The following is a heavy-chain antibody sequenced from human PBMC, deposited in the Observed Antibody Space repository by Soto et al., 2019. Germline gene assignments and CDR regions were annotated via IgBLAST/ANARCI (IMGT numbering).Heavy chain of an antibody. CDR1: GFTFSSYE. CDR3: ARDPNSGSYYAGFDY. Sequence: LRLSCAASGFTFSSYEMSWVRQAPGKGLEWVSYISSSGSTIYYADSVKGRFTISRDNAKNSLYLQMNSLRAEDTAVYYCARDPNSGSYYAGFDYWGQGTLVTVSS. J-gene: IGHJ4*02. V-gene: IGHV3-48*03. D-gene: IGHD1-26*01. CDR2: ISSSGSTI.